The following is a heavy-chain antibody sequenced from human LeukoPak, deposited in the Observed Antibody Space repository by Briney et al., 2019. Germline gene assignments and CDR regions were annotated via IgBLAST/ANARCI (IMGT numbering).Heavy chain of an antibody. CDR1: GGTFSSYA. D-gene: IGHD4-17*01. CDR3: ARDTLSDYGDYVSQDY. J-gene: IGHJ4*02. Sequence: SVKVSCKASGGTFSSYAISWVRQAPGQGLEWMGRIIPILGIANYAQKFQGRVTITADKSTSTAYMELSSLRSEDTAVYYCARDTLSDYGDYVSQDYWGQGTLVTVSS. V-gene: IGHV1-69*04. CDR2: IIPILGIA.